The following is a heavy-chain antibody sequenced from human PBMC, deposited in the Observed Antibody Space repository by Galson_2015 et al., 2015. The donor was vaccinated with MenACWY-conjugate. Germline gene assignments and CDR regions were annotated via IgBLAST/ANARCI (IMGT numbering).Heavy chain of an antibody. CDR1: GFTFSGFW. CDR2: IRHDGSEK. Sequence: SLRLSCAAYGFTFSGFWMGWVRQAPGKGLEWVSYIRHDGSEKYYVDSVKGRFTISRYNAKNSVFLQMSSLRAEDTVLYYCARVMAAIHCSSSSCQPNWFDRWVRPTVVTVSS. D-gene: IGHD2-15*01. CDR3: ARVMAAIHCSSSSCQPNWFDR. J-gene: IGHJ5*02. V-gene: IGHV3-7*03.